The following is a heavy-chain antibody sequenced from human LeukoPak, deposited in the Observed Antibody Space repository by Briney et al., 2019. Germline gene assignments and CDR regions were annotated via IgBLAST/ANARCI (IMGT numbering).Heavy chain of an antibody. J-gene: IGHJ4*02. Sequence: PGESLKISCKGSGYSFTSYWIGWVRQMPGKGLEWMGIIYPGDSDTRYSPSFQGQVTISADKSISTAYLQWSSLKASDTAMYYCARPQGYRGGSYYLDYWGQGTLVAVSS. CDR1: GYSFTSYW. V-gene: IGHV5-51*01. CDR2: IYPGDSDT. D-gene: IGHD1-26*01. CDR3: ARPQGYRGGSYYLDY.